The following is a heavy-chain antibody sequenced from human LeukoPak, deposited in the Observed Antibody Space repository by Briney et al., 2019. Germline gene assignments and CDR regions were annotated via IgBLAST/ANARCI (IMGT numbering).Heavy chain of an antibody. Sequence: PSETLSLTCAVYGGSFSSYYWSWIRQPPGKGLEWIGEINHSGSTTYNPSLKSRVTISVDTSKNQFSLKLSSVTAADTAVYYCARKISSACSSTSCYAGSRWFDPWGQGTLVTVSS. CDR2: INHSGST. D-gene: IGHD2-2*01. CDR1: GGSFSSYY. J-gene: IGHJ5*02. CDR3: ARKISSACSSTSCYAGSRWFDP. V-gene: IGHV4-34*01.